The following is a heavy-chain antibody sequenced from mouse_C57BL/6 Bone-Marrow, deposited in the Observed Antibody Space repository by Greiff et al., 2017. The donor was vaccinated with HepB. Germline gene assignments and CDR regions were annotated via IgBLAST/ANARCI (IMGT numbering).Heavy chain of an antibody. Sequence: EVKLMESGGGLVQPGGSLKLSCAASGFTFSDYYMYWVRQTPEKRLEWVAYISNGGGSTYYPDTVKGRFTISRDNAKNTLYLQMSRLKSEDTAMYYCARRLGDYFDYWGQGTTLTVSS. CDR2: ISNGGGST. J-gene: IGHJ2*01. CDR1: GFTFSDYY. CDR3: ARRLGDYFDY. D-gene: IGHD4-1*01. V-gene: IGHV5-12*01.